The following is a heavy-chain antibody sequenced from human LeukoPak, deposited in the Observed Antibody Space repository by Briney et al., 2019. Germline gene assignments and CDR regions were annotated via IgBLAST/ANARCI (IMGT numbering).Heavy chain of an antibody. CDR2: ISGSGAST. Sequence: GGSLRLSCVASGFTFSNHAMNWVRQAPGKGPEWVSAISGSGASTYYADSVKGRLTISRDNSKNTLYLQINSLRAEDTAVYYCAKSIFGVEPRGYFDSWGLGTLVTVSS. CDR1: GFTFSNHA. D-gene: IGHD3-3*02. CDR3: AKSIFGVEPRGYFDS. J-gene: IGHJ4*02. V-gene: IGHV3-23*01.